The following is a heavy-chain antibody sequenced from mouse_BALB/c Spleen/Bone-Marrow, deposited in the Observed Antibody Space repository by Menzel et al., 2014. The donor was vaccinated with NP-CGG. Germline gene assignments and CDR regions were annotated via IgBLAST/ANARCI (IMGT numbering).Heavy chain of an antibody. Sequence: EVKLMESGPELVKTGASVKISCKTSGYTFTEYTMHWVKQSHGKSLEWIGGINPNNGGTSYNQKFKGKATLTVDKSSSTAYMELRSLTSEDSAVYYCAYGTNYYAMDYWGQGTSVTVSS. CDR1: GYTFTEYT. CDR2: INPNNGGT. CDR3: AYGTNYYAMDY. J-gene: IGHJ4*01. D-gene: IGHD3-3*01. V-gene: IGHV1-18*01.